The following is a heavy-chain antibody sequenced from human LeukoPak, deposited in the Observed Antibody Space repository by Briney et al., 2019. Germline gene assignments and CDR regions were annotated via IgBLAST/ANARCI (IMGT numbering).Heavy chain of an antibody. Sequence: PSETLSLTCTVSGGSISSGDHYWSWIRQPPGKGLEWIGYIYYSGSTYYNPSLKSRVTISVDTSKNQFSLKLSSVTAADTAVYYCARGRVIRYQEDAFDIWGQGTMVTVSS. CDR2: IYYSGST. J-gene: IGHJ3*02. CDR3: ARGRVIRYQEDAFDI. D-gene: IGHD2-21*01. CDR1: GGSISSGDHY. V-gene: IGHV4-30-4*08.